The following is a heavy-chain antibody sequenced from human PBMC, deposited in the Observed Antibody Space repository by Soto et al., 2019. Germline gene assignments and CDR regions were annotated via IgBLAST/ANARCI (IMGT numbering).Heavy chain of an antibody. J-gene: IGHJ4*02. D-gene: IGHD3-3*01. CDR1: GGSIISCGYY. Sequence: LSLTCTVSGGSIISCGYYWSWIRQHPVKGLEWIGYIYYSGSTYYNPSLKSRVTISVDTSKNQFSLKLSSVTAADTAVYYCARVSSGSGSQYYFDYWGQGTLVTVSS. CDR2: IYYSGST. CDR3: ARVSSGSGSQYYFDY. V-gene: IGHV4-31*03.